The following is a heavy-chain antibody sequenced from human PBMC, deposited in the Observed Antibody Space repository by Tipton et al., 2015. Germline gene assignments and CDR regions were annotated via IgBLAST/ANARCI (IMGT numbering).Heavy chain of an antibody. CDR2: ISAYSGNT. CDR1: GGTFVTFP. CDR3: ARLTVMVSGPPDY. V-gene: IGHV1-18*01. J-gene: IGHJ4*02. Sequence: QVQLVQSGAEVKKPGSTVRVSCKASGGTFVTFPITWVRQAPGQGLEWMGWISAYSGNTNYAEKFQGRVTMTTDTSTSTAYMELRSLRSDDTAVYYCARLTVMVSGPPDYWGQGILVTVSS. D-gene: IGHD2-8*01.